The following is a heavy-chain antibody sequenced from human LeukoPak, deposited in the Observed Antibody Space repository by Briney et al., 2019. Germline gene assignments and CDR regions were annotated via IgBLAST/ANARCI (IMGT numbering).Heavy chain of an antibody. J-gene: IGHJ4*02. CDR1: GGSFTENRW. CDR2: IHHSGMT. D-gene: IGHD2-2*01. Sequence: PSETLSLTCTVSGGSFTENRWWSWVRRPPGKGLEWIGEIHHSGMTNYIPSLKSRVTISVDTSKNQLSLEVYSVTAADTAVYYCATQVAYQLDFWGQGILVTVSS. V-gene: IGHV4-4*02. CDR3: ATQVAYQLDF.